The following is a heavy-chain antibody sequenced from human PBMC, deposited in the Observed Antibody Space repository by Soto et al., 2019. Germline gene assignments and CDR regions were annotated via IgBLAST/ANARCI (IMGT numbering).Heavy chain of an antibody. J-gene: IGHJ6*02. D-gene: IGHD2-2*01. Sequence: PGGSLRLSCAASGFTFSNYWMSWVRQAPGKRLEWVANIKEDGSEKYYVYSVKGRFTISRDNAKNSLFLQMNSLRAEDTAVYYCATDLYQLPTMKYYYYGMHXWGQVTTFTVS. V-gene: IGHV3-7*03. CDR1: GFTFSNYW. CDR3: ATDLYQLPTMKYYYYGMHX. CDR2: IKEDGSEK.